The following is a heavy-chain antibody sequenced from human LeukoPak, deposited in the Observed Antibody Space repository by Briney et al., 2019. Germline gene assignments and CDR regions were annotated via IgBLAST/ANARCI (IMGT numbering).Heavy chain of an antibody. CDR3: AGGSGYSGYDWDFDY. V-gene: IGHV1-8*01. J-gene: IGHJ4*02. CDR1: GYTFTSYD. D-gene: IGHD5-12*01. Sequence: ASVKVSCKASGYTFTSYDINWVRQATGQGLEWMGWMNPNSGNTGYAQKFQGRVTMTRNTSISTAYMELSSLRSEDTAVYYCAGGSGYSGYDWDFDYWGQGTLVTVSS. CDR2: MNPNSGNT.